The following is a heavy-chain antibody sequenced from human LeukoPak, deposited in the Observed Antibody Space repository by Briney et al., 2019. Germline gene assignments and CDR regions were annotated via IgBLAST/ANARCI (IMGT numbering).Heavy chain of an antibody. CDR1: GGSISSGSYY. CDR2: IYTSGST. D-gene: IGHD3-3*01. V-gene: IGHV4-61*02. Sequence: PSEXXSXXCTVSGGSISSGSYYWGWIRQPAGXGXXWIGRIYTSGSTNYNPALKSRFTISVDTSKNQFSLKLSSVTAADTAVYYCARDRPHYDFWSGSAFDIWGQGTMVTVSS. J-gene: IGHJ3*02. CDR3: ARDRPHYDFWSGSAFDI.